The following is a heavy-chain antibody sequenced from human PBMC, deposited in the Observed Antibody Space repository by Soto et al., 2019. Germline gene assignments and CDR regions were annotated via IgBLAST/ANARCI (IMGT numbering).Heavy chain of an antibody. CDR2: IYPGDSDT. J-gene: IGHJ6*02. V-gene: IGHV5-51*01. Sequence: PGESLKISCKGSGYSFTSYWIGWVRQMPGKGLEWMGIIYPGDSDTRYSPSFQGQVTISADKSISTAYLQWSSLKASDTAMYYCARFLLNYSGSYYYYYGMDVWGQGTTVTVSS. D-gene: IGHD1-26*01. CDR3: ARFLLNYSGSYYYYYGMDV. CDR1: GYSFTSYW.